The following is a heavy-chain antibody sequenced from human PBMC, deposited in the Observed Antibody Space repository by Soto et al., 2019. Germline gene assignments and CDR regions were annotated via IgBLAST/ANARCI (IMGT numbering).Heavy chain of an antibody. V-gene: IGHV3-11*01. CDR1: GFTFSDYY. CDR2: ISSSGSTI. D-gene: IGHD3-9*01. J-gene: IGHJ4*02. Sequence: PGGSLILSCAASGFTFSDYYMSWIRQAPGKGLEWVSYISSSGSTIYYADSVKGRFTISRDNAKNSLYLQMNGLRAEDTAVYYCARERADDILTGYYNFDYWGQGTLVTVSS. CDR3: ARERADDILTGYYNFDY.